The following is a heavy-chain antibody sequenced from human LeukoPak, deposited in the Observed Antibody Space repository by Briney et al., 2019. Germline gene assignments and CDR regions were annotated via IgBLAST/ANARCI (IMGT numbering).Heavy chain of an antibody. CDR3: ARGVYYDSSGYYFVVDAFDI. CDR2: INPSGGST. Sequence: ASVKVSCKASGYTFTSYYMHWVRQAPGQGLEWMGIINPSGGSTSYAQKFQGRVTITRDTSASTAYMELSSLRSEDMAVYYCARGVYYDSSGYYFVVDAFDIWGQGTMVTVSS. V-gene: IGHV1-46*01. CDR1: GYTFTSYY. D-gene: IGHD3-22*01. J-gene: IGHJ3*02.